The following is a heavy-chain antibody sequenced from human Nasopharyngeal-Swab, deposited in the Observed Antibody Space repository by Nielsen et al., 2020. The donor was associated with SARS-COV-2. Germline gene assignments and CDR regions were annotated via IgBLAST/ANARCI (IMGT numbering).Heavy chain of an antibody. Sequence: SETLSLTCTVSGSSISSYYWSWIRQPPGKGLEWIGYIYYSGSTNYNPSLKSRVTISVDTSKNQFSLTLSSVTATDTAVYYCARGLVRSLNSYYYYMDVWGKGTTVTVSS. CDR1: GSSISSYY. D-gene: IGHD6-6*01. CDR2: IYYSGST. J-gene: IGHJ6*03. V-gene: IGHV4-59*01. CDR3: ARGLVRSLNSYYYYMDV.